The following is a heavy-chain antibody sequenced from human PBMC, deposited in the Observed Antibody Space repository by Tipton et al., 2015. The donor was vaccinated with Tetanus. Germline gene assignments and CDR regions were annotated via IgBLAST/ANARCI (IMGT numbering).Heavy chain of an antibody. CDR1: GFTFDDHA. Sequence: QLVQSGGGLVQPGRSLRLSCAASGFTFDDHAIHWVRQGPGKGLEWVSGISWNSGTIGYADSVKGRFTISRENAKNSLYLQMNSLRAEDTALYYCARARGFNYGTNAFDLWGQGTMVTVSS. J-gene: IGHJ3*01. CDR2: ISWNSGTI. V-gene: IGHV3-9*01. D-gene: IGHD5-18*01. CDR3: ARARGFNYGTNAFDL.